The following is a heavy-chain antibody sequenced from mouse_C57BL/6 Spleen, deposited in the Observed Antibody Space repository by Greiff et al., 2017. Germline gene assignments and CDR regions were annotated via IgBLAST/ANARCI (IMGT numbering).Heavy chain of an antibody. J-gene: IGHJ2*01. CDR2: IYPGDGDT. D-gene: IGHD4-1*01. CDR3: ARSTTGTWGD. CDR1: GYAFSSYW. Sequence: VQLQQSGAELVKPGASVKISCKASGYAFSSYWLNWVKQRPGKGLEWIGQIYPGDGDTNSNGQFKGKATLTADKSSSTAYMQLSSLTSEDSAVYFCARSTTGTWGDWGQGTTLTVAA. V-gene: IGHV1-80*01.